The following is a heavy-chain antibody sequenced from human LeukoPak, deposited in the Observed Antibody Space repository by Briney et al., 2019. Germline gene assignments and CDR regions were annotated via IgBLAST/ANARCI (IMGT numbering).Heavy chain of an antibody. V-gene: IGHV1-69*05. J-gene: IGHJ6*02. Sequence: SVKVSCKASGGTFSSYAISWVRQAPGQGLEWMGGIIPIFGTANYAQKFQGRVTITTDESTSTAYMELSSLRSEDTAVYYCARVSNPRYYDILTGPARYGMDVWGQGTTVTVSS. CDR2: IIPIFGTA. D-gene: IGHD3-9*01. CDR1: GGTFSSYA. CDR3: ARVSNPRYYDILTGPARYGMDV.